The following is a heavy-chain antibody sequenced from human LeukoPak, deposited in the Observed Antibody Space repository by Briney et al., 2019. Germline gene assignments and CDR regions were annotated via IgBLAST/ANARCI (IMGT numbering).Heavy chain of an antibody. V-gene: IGHV1-2*02. CDR1: GYVFASHW. CDR3: AKDDPHQRFDN. D-gene: IGHD2-2*01. CDR2: IKPDSDAT. Sequence: GASVKVSCKASGYVFASHWLHWVRQAAGQGLEWVGYIKPDSDATDLAQRFQGRVTLTRDTSISTAYLELNGLTADDTAVYFCAKDDPHQRFDNWGQGTLVTVSS. J-gene: IGHJ4*02.